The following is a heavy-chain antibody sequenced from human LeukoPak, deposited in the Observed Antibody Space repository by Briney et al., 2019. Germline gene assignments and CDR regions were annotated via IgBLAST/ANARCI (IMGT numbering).Heavy chain of an antibody. CDR1: GGPISSYY. CDR3: ARGEMATILDFGY. V-gene: IGHV4-59*01. D-gene: IGHD5-24*01. CDR2: IYYSGST. Sequence: KPSETLSLTCTVSGGPISSYYWSWIRQPPGKGLEWIGYIYYSGSTNYNPSLKSRVTISVDTSKNQFSLKLSSVTAADTAVYYCARGEMATILDFGYWGQGTLVTVSS. J-gene: IGHJ4*02.